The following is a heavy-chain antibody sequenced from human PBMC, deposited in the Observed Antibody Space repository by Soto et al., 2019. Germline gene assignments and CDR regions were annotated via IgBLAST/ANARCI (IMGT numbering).Heavy chain of an antibody. CDR3: ARQGSNGAYYYYGMDV. J-gene: IGHJ6*02. Sequence: PGESLKISCKGSGYSFPTHWIGWVRQMPGKGLEWMGIIYPGDSDTIYSPSFQGQVTFSADKSTSTAYLQWSSLKASDTAMYYCARQGSNGAYYYYGMDVWGQGTTVTVSS. D-gene: IGHD2-8*01. V-gene: IGHV5-51*01. CDR1: GYSFPTHW. CDR2: IYPGDSDT.